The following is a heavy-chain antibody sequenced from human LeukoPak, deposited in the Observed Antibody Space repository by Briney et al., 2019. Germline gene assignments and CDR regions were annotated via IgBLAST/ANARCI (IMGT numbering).Heavy chain of an antibody. V-gene: IGHV3-48*04. CDR1: GFTFSSYS. Sequence: GGSLRLSCAASGFTFSSYSMNWVRQAPGKGLEWVSYISSSSSTIYYADSVKGRFTISRDNAKNSLYLQMNSLRAEDTAVYYCARERSYDRTVGAFDIWGQGTMVTVSS. D-gene: IGHD3-22*01. CDR2: ISSSSSTI. J-gene: IGHJ3*02. CDR3: ARERSYDRTVGAFDI.